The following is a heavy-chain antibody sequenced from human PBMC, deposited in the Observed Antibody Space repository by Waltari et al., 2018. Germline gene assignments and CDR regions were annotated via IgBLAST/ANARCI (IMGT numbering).Heavy chain of an antibody. V-gene: IGHV4-61*02. J-gene: IGHJ4*02. Sequence: QVQLQESGPGLVEPSQTLSLACSVSGDSIHRGTYYWSWVRQPAGGGLEWLGRIFARGSTDYNPSLNSRVTIPVDTSKSQVSLNLTSLTAADSAVYYCARTLEKTYGGWYFDSWGQGTRVTVSS. CDR2: IFARGST. CDR3: ARTLEKTYGGWYFDS. D-gene: IGHD3-10*01. CDR1: GDSIHRGTYY.